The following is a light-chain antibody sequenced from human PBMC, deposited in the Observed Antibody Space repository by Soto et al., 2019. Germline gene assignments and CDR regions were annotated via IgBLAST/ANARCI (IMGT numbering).Light chain of an antibody. CDR1: QRVSNN. J-gene: IGKJ5*01. V-gene: IGKV3-15*01. CDR2: ATS. Sequence: EIVMTQSPATLFVSPGERATLSCRASQRVSNNLAWYQQRPGRSPRLLIYATSTRATGIPARFSGSGSGTEFTLTISSLQSEDFAVYYCQQYDNWPPPFGQGTRLETK. CDR3: QQYDNWPPP.